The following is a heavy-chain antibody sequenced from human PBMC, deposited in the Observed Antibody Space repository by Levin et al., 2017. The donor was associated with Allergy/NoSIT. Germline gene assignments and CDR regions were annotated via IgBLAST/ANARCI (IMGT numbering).Heavy chain of an antibody. D-gene: IGHD3-22*01. CDR2: IYYSGST. V-gene: IGHV4-59*08. Sequence: GSLRLSCTVSGGSINYYYWSWIRQPPEKGLEFIGYIYYSGSTNYNPSLRSRVTLSVDTSMNQFSLELSSVTAADTAVYYCARFTRDSYDTSGYYLDYWGQGILVTVSS. J-gene: IGHJ4*02. CDR1: GGSINYYY. CDR3: ARFTRDSYDTSGYYLDY.